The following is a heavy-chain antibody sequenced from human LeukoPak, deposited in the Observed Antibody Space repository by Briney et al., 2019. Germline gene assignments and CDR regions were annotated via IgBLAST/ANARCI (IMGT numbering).Heavy chain of an antibody. CDR2: IWYDGSNK. Sequence: SCKASGYTFTGYYMHWVRQAPGKGLEWVAVIWYDGSNKYYADSVKGRFTISRDNSKNTLYLQMNSLRAEDTAVYYCARAKDGYFDYWGQGTLVTVSS. V-gene: IGHV3-33*01. CDR1: GYTFTGYY. CDR3: ARAKDGYFDY. D-gene: IGHD5-24*01. J-gene: IGHJ4*02.